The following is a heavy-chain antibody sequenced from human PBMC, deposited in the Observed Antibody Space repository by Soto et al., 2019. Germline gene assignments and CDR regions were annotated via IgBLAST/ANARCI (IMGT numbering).Heavy chain of an antibody. CDR2: ISAYNGNT. V-gene: IGHV1-18*01. Sequence: QVPLVQSGAEVKETGASEKVSCKASGYTFTSYGITWVRQAPGQGLEWMGWISAYNGNTNYAQKFRGRVTMTTDTSTSTVYMELRSLRTDDTAVYYCARVVDTSMANYFDHWGQGTLVTVSS. CDR1: GYTFTSYG. D-gene: IGHD5-12*01. CDR3: ARVVDTSMANYFDH. J-gene: IGHJ4*02.